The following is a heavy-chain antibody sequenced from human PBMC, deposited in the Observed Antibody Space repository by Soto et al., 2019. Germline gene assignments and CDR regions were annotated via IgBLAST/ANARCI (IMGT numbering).Heavy chain of an antibody. J-gene: IGHJ6*02. D-gene: IGHD2-2*01. V-gene: IGHV1-69*12. CDR1: GGTFSSYA. CDR3: ARDGGYCISTSCYHYYYYGTDV. Sequence: QVQLVQSGAEVKKPGSSVKVSCKASGGTFSSYAISWVRQAPGQGLEWMGGIIPIFGTANYAQKFQGRVTITADETTSIAYMELSSLRSEDTAVYYFARDGGYCISTSCYHYYYYGTDVWGQGTTVTVSS. CDR2: IIPIFGTA.